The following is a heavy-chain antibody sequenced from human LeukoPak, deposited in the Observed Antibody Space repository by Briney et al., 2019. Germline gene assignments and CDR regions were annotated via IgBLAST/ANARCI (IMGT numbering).Heavy chain of an antibody. CDR1: GYTFTCYY. CDR2: INPNSGGT. V-gene: IGHV1-2*02. CDR3: ARDQYCSSTSCYSGFDP. D-gene: IGHD2-2*01. Sequence: GASVKVSCKASGYTFTCYYMHWVRQAPGQGLEWMGWINPNSGGTNYAQKFQGRVTMTRDTSISTAYMELSRLRSDDTAVYYCARDQYCSSTSCYSGFDPWGQGTLVTVSS. J-gene: IGHJ5*02.